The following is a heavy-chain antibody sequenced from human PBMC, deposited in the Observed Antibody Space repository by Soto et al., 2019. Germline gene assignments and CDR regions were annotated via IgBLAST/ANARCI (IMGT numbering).Heavy chain of an antibody. Sequence: QVQLQESGPGLVKPSETLSLTCTVSGGSISSYYWSWIRQPPGKGLEWIGYIFYTGSTKYNPSLKSRVTISVDRSRNHFSLNLSSVTAADTAVYYCARDKGRYDSGMDVWGQGTTVTVSS. CDR1: GGSISSYY. CDR3: ARDKGRYDSGMDV. CDR2: IFYTGST. V-gene: IGHV4-59*01. J-gene: IGHJ6*02. D-gene: IGHD3-9*01.